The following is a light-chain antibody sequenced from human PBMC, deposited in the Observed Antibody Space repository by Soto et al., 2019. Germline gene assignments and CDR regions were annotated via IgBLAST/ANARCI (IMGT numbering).Light chain of an antibody. CDR2: GAS. CDR1: QSVSSSY. CDR3: QEYGSSPLT. V-gene: IGKV3-20*01. J-gene: IGKJ1*01. Sequence: ESVLTQSPGTLPLSPGERPTLSCRASQSVSSSYLAWYQQKPGQAPRLLIYGASSRATGIPDRFSGSGSGTDFTLNISRLEPEDVVVYYCQEYGSSPLTFGQGTKVEI.